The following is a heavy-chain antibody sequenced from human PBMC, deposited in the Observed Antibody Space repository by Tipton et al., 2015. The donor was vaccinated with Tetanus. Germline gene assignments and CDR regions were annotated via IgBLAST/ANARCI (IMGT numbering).Heavy chain of an antibody. Sequence: TLSLTCTVSGGSLSSLLWTWTRLSPGKGLEWIGYIDHSGNTNYNPSLRSRVTMSLDTYKNQFSMKVSSVTAAATAVYFCTGDDYYDTSLRDYYGMDVWGPGTTVTVSS. V-gene: IGHV4-59*11. CDR1: GGSLSSLL. CDR3: TGDDYYDTSLRDYYGMDV. D-gene: IGHD3-22*01. J-gene: IGHJ6*02. CDR2: IDHSGNT.